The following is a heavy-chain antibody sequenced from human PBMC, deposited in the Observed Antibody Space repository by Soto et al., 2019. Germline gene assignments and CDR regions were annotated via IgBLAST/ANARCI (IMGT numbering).Heavy chain of an antibody. CDR1: GYTFNRYG. CDR2: ISGYNGNI. J-gene: IGHJ6*02. CDR3: ARHGASILNGMDV. V-gene: IGHV1-18*01. D-gene: IGHD4-17*01. Sequence: QVQLVQSGDEVKKPGASVKVSCKASGYTFNRYGLSWVRQAPGQGLEWMGWISGYNGNIKNAQKFQDRVPMTTDTSTSTAYMALRSLRSDDTAVYYCARHGASILNGMDVWGQGTTVTVSS.